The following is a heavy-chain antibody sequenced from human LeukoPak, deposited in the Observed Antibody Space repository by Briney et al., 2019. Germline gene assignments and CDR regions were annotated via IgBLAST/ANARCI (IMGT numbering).Heavy chain of an antibody. V-gene: IGHV3-48*01. CDR3: ARRSLYYYGPTDY. Sequence: GGSLRLSCAASKFTFSNYVMNWVRQAPGKGLEWVSQITSSGRSMYYADSVKGRFTISRDNAKNSLYLQMNSLKASDTAMYYCARRSLYYYGPTDYWGQGTLVTVSS. CDR2: ITSSGRSM. CDR1: KFTFSNYV. D-gene: IGHD3-10*01. J-gene: IGHJ4*02.